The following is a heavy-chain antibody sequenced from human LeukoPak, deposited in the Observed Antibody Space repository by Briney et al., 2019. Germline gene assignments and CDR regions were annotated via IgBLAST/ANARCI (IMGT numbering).Heavy chain of an antibody. Sequence: ASVKVSCKASGYTSTSYDINWVRQATGQGLEWMGWMNPNSGNTGYAQKFQGRVTMTRNTSISTAYMELSSLRSEDTAVYYCARWGGVVVPAANYYYGMDVWGQGTTVTVSS. CDR2: MNPNSGNT. CDR3: ARWGGVVVPAANYYYGMDV. D-gene: IGHD2-2*01. J-gene: IGHJ6*02. CDR1: GYTSTSYD. V-gene: IGHV1-8*01.